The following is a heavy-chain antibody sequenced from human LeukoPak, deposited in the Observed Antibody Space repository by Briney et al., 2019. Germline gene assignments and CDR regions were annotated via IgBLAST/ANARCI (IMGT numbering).Heavy chain of an antibody. V-gene: IGHV3-23*01. CDR1: GFTFSSYA. D-gene: IGHD2-2*01. CDR3: AKVPAARLLYFQH. CDR2: ISGSGGST. J-gene: IGHJ1*01. Sequence: PGGSLRLSCAASGFTFSSYAMSWVRQAPGKGLDWVSAISGSGGSTYYADSVKGRFTISRDNSKNTLYLQMNSLRAEDTAVYYCAKVPAARLLYFQHWGQGTLVTVSS.